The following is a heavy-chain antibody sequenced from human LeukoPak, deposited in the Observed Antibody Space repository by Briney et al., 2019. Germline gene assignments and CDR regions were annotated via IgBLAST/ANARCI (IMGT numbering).Heavy chain of an antibody. D-gene: IGHD3-22*01. CDR3: ARDWGAYYHFFDY. Sequence: GGSLRLSCEASGFSMSVYWMSRVRQAPGKGLEWVGNIKQDGSERNYVDSVKGRFTISRDNAKKSLYLQINSLRAEDTAVYYCARDWGAYYHFFDYWGQGTLVTVSS. CDR2: IKQDGSER. CDR1: GFSMSVYW. J-gene: IGHJ4*02. V-gene: IGHV3-7*01.